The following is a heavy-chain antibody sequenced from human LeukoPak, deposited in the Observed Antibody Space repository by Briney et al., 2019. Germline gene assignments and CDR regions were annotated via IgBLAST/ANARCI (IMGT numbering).Heavy chain of an antibody. Sequence: GGSLRLSCAASGFNFSIYWMSWVRQAPGRGLEWVANIKEDGSEKYYVDSVKGRFTISRDNAKNSLFLQMNSLRVEDTAVYYCARDYYYYDSGSYYSNIANWGQGTLVTVSS. CDR3: ARDYYYYDSGSYYSNIAN. CDR1: GFNFSIYW. V-gene: IGHV3-7*01. D-gene: IGHD3-10*01. J-gene: IGHJ4*02. CDR2: IKEDGSEK.